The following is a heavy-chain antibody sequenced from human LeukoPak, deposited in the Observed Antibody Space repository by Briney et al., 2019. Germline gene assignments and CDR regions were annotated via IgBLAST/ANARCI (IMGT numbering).Heavy chain of an antibody. Sequence: PSETLSLTCAVYGESFSNYYWTWIRQPPGKGLEWSGEINHSGNTNYNTSLKSRVTISVATSKNQCTLKLSSVTAADPAVYYCVRGRGLGYGGNSIDDWGDGTLVTVSS. CDR1: GESFSNYY. CDR2: INHSGNT. J-gene: IGHJ4*01. D-gene: IGHD4-23*01. CDR3: VRGRGLGYGGNSIDD. V-gene: IGHV4-34*01.